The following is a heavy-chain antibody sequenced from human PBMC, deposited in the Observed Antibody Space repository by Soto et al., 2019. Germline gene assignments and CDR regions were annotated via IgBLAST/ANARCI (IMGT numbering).Heavy chain of an antibody. CDR1: GGSISSGGYS. CDR3: AREGLRYCTGGSCYTAYGMDV. J-gene: IGHJ6*02. CDR2: LYNSGGT. D-gene: IGHD2-15*01. Sequence: ALSVTCAVSGGSISSGGYSWRWIRQPPGKGREGIGYLYNSGGTSDHASLKRRGTISVSGSKNQFSLKQSYVTAADAAEDYWAREGLRYCTGGSCYTAYGMDVWGQGTPVTASS. V-gene: IGHV4-30-2*01.